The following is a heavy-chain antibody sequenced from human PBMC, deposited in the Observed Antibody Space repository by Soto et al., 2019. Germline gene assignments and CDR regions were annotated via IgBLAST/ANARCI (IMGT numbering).Heavy chain of an antibody. CDR1: GGSISSSSYY. Sequence: PSETLSLTCTVSGGSISSSSYYWGWIRQPPGKGLEWIGSIYYSGSTYYSPSLKSRVTISVDTSKNQFSLKLSSVTAADTAVYYCLCYDFCSGYGMDVCGQGTTVTVSS. J-gene: IGHJ6*02. V-gene: IGHV4-39*01. CDR2: IYYSGST. CDR3: LCYDFCSGYGMDV. D-gene: IGHD3-3*01.